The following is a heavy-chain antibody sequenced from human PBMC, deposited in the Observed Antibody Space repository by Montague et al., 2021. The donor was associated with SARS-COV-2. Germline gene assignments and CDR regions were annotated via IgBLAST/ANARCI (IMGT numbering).Heavy chain of an antibody. Sequence: SETLSLTCTVSGGSINNYYWSWIRQPPGRGLEWIGYIYYSVSTDYSPSLKSRVTISVDTSKKQFSLKLSSVTAADTAVYYCARGLGGGSGSHFDYWGQGTLVTVSS. J-gene: IGHJ4*02. CDR3: ARGLGGGSGSHFDY. V-gene: IGHV4-59*12. CDR1: GGSINNYY. D-gene: IGHD2-15*01. CDR2: IYYSVST.